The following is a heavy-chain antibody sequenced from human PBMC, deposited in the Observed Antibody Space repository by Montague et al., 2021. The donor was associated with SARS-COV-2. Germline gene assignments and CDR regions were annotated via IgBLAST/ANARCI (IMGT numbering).Heavy chain of an antibody. CDR3: ARGDANDCTFSYAYGRLNRCRYHAMDF. J-gene: IGHJ6*02. V-gene: IGHV4-34*01. Sequence: SETLSLTCAVYGGSFSGYYWSWIRQSPGKGLEWIGEINHSGSTTYNPSLKSRVTISVDTSKNQFSLKLTSMTAADTAVYYCARGDANDCTFSYAYGRLNRCRYHAMDFWGPGTMVAVSS. D-gene: IGHD5-18*01. CDR1: GGSFSGYY. CDR2: INHSGST.